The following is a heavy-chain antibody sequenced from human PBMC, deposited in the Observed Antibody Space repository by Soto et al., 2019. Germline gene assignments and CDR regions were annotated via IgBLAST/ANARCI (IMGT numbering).Heavy chain of an antibody. CDR3: ARDTHGDGIDY. D-gene: IGHD4-17*01. CDR2: IYYSGST. CDR1: GGSISSGGYY. Sequence: QVQLQESGPGLVKPSQTLSLTCTVSGGSISSGGYYWSWIRQHPGKGLEWIGYIYYSGSTYYNPSLKSRVTISVDTSKTQFSLKLSSVSAADTAVYYCARDTHGDGIDYWGQGTLVTVSS. J-gene: IGHJ4*02. V-gene: IGHV4-31*03.